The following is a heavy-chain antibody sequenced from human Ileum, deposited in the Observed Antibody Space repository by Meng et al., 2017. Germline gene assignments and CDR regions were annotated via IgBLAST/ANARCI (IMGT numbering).Heavy chain of an antibody. CDR2: ITGAGSGT. D-gene: IGHD2-8*01. CDR1: GFTFSNYG. V-gene: IGHV3-23*01. J-gene: IGHJ3*01. CDR3: GKDPNGDYLGAFDF. Sequence: GESLKISCAASGFTFSNYGMVWIRQAPGKGLEWVSAITGAGSGTYHAESVKGRFSISRDNSENTLYLQMNSLRAEDTARYFCGKDPNGDYLGAFDFWGQGTKVTVSS.